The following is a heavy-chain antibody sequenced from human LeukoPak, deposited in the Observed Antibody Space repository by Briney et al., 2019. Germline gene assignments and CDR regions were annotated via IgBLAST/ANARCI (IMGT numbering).Heavy chain of an antibody. CDR1: GFPVSSNY. V-gene: IGHV3-48*03. J-gene: IGHJ4*02. Sequence: GGSLRLSRVVSGFPVSSNYMNWIRQAPGKGLEWVSYISSSGSTIYYADSVKGRFTISRDNAKNSLYLQMNSLRAEDTAVYYCAVDSSGLDYWGQGTLVTVSS. CDR2: ISSSGSTI. D-gene: IGHD3-22*01. CDR3: AVDSSGLDY.